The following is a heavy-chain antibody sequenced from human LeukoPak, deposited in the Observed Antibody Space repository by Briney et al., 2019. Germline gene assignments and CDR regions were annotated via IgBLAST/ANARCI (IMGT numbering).Heavy chain of an antibody. D-gene: IGHD3-10*01. Sequence: HAGGSLRLSCAASGFTFSSYGIHWVRQAPGKGLEWVAFIRYDGSNKYYADSVRGRFTISRDNSKNTLYLQMNSLRAEDTAVYYCAKVPAYYGSGSYYTYYYYMDVWGKGTTVTVSS. CDR3: AKVPAYYGSGSYYTYYYYMDV. V-gene: IGHV3-30*02. CDR2: IRYDGSNK. J-gene: IGHJ6*03. CDR1: GFTFSSYG.